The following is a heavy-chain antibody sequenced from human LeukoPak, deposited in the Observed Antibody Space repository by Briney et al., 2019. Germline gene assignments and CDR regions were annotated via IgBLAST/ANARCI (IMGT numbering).Heavy chain of an antibody. CDR1: GYSFTNYW. CDR2: IYPGDSDT. CDR3: ARRSSSDLSDFDY. Sequence: PGESLKISCKGSGYSFTNYWIGWVLQMPGKGLQWMVIIYPGDSDTRYSPSFQGQITISVDKSISTAYLQWSSLKASDTAMYYCARRSSSDLSDFDYWGQGTLVTVSS. D-gene: IGHD2-2*01. V-gene: IGHV5-51*01. J-gene: IGHJ4*02.